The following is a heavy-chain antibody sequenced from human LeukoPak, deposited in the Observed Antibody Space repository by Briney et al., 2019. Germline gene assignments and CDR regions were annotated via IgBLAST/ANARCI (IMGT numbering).Heavy chain of an antibody. CDR2: IYNSESI. J-gene: IGHJ5*02. CDR3: ARDRSSSYTRDWFDP. CDR1: GGSINGYY. Sequence: SETLSLTCTVSGGSINGYYWSWIRQPAGKGLEWIGRIYNSESINYNPSLKSRVTMSIDTSRSQFSLKLNSVTAADTAVYYCARDRSSSYTRDWFDPWGQGALVTVSS. V-gene: IGHV4-4*07. D-gene: IGHD6-13*01.